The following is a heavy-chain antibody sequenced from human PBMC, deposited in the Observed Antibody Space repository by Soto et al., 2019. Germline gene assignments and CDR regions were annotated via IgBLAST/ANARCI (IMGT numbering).Heavy chain of an antibody. CDR1: SGSINNYY. J-gene: IGHJ4*02. Sequence: SETLSLTCSISSGSINNYYGSWIRQPPGRGLEWIGYIYYSGRTNYSPSLKSRVTISVDTSKNQFSLKLTSVTAADTAVYYCARADYSKIAYWGQGTLVTVSS. V-gene: IGHV4-59*01. CDR3: ARADYSKIAY. CDR2: IYYSGRT. D-gene: IGHD4-4*01.